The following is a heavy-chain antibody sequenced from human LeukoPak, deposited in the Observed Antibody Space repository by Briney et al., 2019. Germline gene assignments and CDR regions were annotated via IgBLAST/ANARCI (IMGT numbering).Heavy chain of an antibody. Sequence: SETLSLTCTVSGGSITSGSYHWGWIRQSPGKGLEWIGNTYYTGSAYYRPSLQSRVSISVDTSKKEFSLKLSSVTAADTAVYYCARGYSSSWYYFDYWGQGTLVTVSS. CDR3: ARGYSSSWYYFDY. V-gene: IGHV4-39*07. J-gene: IGHJ4*02. CDR1: GGSITSGSYH. D-gene: IGHD6-13*01. CDR2: TYYTGSA.